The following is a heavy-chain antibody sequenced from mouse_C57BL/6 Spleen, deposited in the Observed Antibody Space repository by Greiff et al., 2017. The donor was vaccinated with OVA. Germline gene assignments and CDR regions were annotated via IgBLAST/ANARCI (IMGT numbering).Heavy chain of an antibody. CDR1: GYTFTGYW. CDR2: LLPGSGST. D-gene: IGHD4-1*01. V-gene: IGHV1-9*01. J-gene: IGHJ4*01. Sequence: VQLQESGAELMKPGASVKLSCKATGYTFTGYWIEWVKQRPGPGLEWIGELLPGSGSTNYNEQFKGKATFTADTSSNTAYMQLSSLTTEDSAIYYCARLGRDYAMDYWGQGTSVTVSS. CDR3: ARLGRDYAMDY.